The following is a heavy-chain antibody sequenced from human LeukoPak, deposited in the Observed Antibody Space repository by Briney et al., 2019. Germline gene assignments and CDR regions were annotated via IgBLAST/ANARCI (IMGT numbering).Heavy chain of an antibody. CDR1: GFTFSGYA. CDR2: ISGSGGST. D-gene: IGHD6-19*01. V-gene: IGHV3-23*01. Sequence: GGSLRLSCAASGFTFSGYAMNWVRQTPGKGLEWVSAISGSGGSTYYADSVKGRFTISRDNSKNTLYLQMNSLRAEDTAVYYCARQFIAVAGLDYWGQGTLVTVSS. CDR3: ARQFIAVAGLDY. J-gene: IGHJ4*02.